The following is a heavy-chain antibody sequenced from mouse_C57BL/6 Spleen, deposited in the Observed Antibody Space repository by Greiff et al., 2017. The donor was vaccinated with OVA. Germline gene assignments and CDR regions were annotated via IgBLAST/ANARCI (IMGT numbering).Heavy chain of an antibody. CDR3: ARNGPQTGAYAMDY. Sequence: VKLVESGPGLVQPSQSLSITCTVSGFSLTSYGVHWVRQSPGKGLEWLGVIWSGGSTDYNAAFISRLSISKDNSKSQVFFKMNSLQADDTAIYYCARNGPQTGAYAMDYWGQGTSVTVSS. J-gene: IGHJ4*01. D-gene: IGHD4-1*01. V-gene: IGHV2-2*01. CDR2: IWSGGST. CDR1: GFSLTSYG.